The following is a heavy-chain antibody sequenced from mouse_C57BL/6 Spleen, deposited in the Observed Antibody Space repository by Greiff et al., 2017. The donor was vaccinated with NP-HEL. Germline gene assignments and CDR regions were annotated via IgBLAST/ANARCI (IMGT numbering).Heavy chain of an antibody. CDR2: IYPGSGNT. D-gene: IGHD1-1*01. CDR3: ARSDGSSYLYYYAMDY. J-gene: IGHJ4*01. CDR1: GYTFTDYY. V-gene: IGHV1-76*01. Sequence: QVQLQQSGAELVRPGASVKLSCKASGYTFTDYYINWVKQRPGQGLEWIARIYPGSGNTYYNEKFKGKATLTAEKSSSTAYMQLSSLTSEDSAVYFCARSDGSSYLYYYAMDYWGQGTSVTVSS.